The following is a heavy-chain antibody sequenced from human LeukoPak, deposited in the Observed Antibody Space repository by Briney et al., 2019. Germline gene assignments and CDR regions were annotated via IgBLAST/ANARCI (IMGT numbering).Heavy chain of an antibody. CDR1: GFTFSPFT. Sequence: GGSLRLSCAASGFTFSPFTMNRVRQAPGKGLEWVSGISGSGGSTYYADSVKGRFTISRDDSKNTVFLQMNSLRAEDTAIYYCAKGGGWLYYFDYWGQETLVTVSS. CDR2: ISGSGGST. CDR3: AKGGGWLYYFDY. V-gene: IGHV3-23*01. J-gene: IGHJ4*02. D-gene: IGHD6-19*01.